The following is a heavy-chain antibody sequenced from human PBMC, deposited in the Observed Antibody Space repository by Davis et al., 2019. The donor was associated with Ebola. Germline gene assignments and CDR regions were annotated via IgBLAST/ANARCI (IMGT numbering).Heavy chain of an antibody. D-gene: IGHD1-26*01. CDR1: GYTFTSYD. Sequence: AASVKVSCKASGYTFTSYDINWVRQATGQGLEWMGWMNPNSGNTGYAQKFQGRITMTRNISISTAYMELSSLRSDDTAVYYCARRVGARSGFDSWGQGSLVIVSS. J-gene: IGHJ4*02. CDR3: ARRVGARSGFDS. CDR2: MNPNSGNT. V-gene: IGHV1-8*01.